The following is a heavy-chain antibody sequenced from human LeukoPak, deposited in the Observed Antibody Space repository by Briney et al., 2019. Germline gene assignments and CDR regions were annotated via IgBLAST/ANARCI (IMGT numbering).Heavy chain of an antibody. V-gene: IGHV1-24*01. J-gene: IGHJ5*02. CDR3: ARDHGGYDYYWFDP. CDR1: GYTLTELS. Sequence: GASVKVSCKVSGYTLTELSMHWVRQAPGKGLEWMGGFDPEDGETICAQKFQGRVTMTEDTSTDTAYMELSSLRSEDTAVYYCARDHGGYDYYWFDPWGQGTLVTVSS. CDR2: FDPEDGET. D-gene: IGHD5-12*01.